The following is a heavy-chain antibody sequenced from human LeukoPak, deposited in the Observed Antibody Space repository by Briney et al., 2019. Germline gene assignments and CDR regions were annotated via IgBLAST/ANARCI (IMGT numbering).Heavy chain of an antibody. Sequence: SETLSLTCTVSGGSISSSSYYWGWIRQPPGKGLEWIGSIYYSGSTSYNPSLKSRVTISVETSKNQFSLKLSSVTAADTAVYYCARDAMAGWLNWFDPWGQGTLVTVSS. D-gene: IGHD2-2*01. V-gene: IGHV4-39*01. CDR2: IYYSGST. CDR1: GGSISSSSYY. CDR3: ARDAMAGWLNWFDP. J-gene: IGHJ5*02.